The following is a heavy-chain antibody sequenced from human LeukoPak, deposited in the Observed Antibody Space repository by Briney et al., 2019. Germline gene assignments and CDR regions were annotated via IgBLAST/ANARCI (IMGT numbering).Heavy chain of an antibody. CDR3: ARVIPPPRFKFDY. CDR2: IYSGGST. V-gene: IGHV3-66*01. J-gene: IGHJ4*02. CDR1: GVTVSSNY. D-gene: IGHD2-21*01. Sequence: GGSLRLSCAVSGVTVSSNYMSWVRQAPGKGLEWVSVIYSGGSTYYADSVKDRFSISRDNFKNTLYLQMNSLRADDTAVYYCARVIPPPRFKFDYWGQGTLVTVSS.